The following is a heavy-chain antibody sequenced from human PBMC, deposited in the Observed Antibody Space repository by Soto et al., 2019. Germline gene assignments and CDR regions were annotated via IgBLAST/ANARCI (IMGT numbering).Heavy chain of an antibody. CDR1: GGTFSSYA. Sequence: QVQLVQSGAEVKKPGSSVKVSCKASGGTFSSYAISWVRQAPGQGLEWMGGIIPIFGTANYAQKFQGRVTVTADESTSTDYMELSSLRSEDTAVYYCARAFWSGYPSRSYYYGMDVWGQGTTVTVSS. D-gene: IGHD3-3*01. J-gene: IGHJ6*02. V-gene: IGHV1-69*01. CDR3: ARAFWSGYPSRSYYYGMDV. CDR2: IIPIFGTA.